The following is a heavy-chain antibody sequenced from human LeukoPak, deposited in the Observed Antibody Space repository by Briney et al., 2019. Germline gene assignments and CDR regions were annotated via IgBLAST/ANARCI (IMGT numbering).Heavy chain of an antibody. J-gene: IGHJ4*02. CDR3: ARASFDYGSGSYYHLDY. Sequence: SETLSLTCTVSGGSISSYSWSWIRQPPGKGLEWIGYIYYSGSTNYNPSLKSRVTISVDTSKNQFSLKLSSVTAADTAVYYCARASFDYGSGSYYHLDYWGQGTLVTVSS. D-gene: IGHD3-10*01. V-gene: IGHV4-59*01. CDR2: IYYSGST. CDR1: GGSISSYS.